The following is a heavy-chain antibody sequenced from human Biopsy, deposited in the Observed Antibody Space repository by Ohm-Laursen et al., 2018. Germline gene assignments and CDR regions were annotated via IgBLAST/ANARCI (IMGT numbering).Heavy chain of an antibody. CDR2: ISPSGATT. Sequence: GSSVKVSCKASGNTFATYHIHWVRQAPGQGLEWMGVISPSGATTSFSRKFQGRITMTRDTSTGTVYMDLNSLGSEDTAVYYCARAGVGSDGTDSYYYGMDVWGPGTTVTVSS. CDR3: ARAGVGSDGTDSYYYGMDV. CDR1: GNTFATYH. J-gene: IGHJ6*02. D-gene: IGHD5-24*01. V-gene: IGHV1-46*01.